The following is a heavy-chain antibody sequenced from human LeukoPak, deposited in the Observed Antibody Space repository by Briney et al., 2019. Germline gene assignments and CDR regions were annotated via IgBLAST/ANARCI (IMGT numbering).Heavy chain of an antibody. CDR3: AKGRESEQWLVRPFDY. Sequence: GGSLRLSCAASGFTVSSYAMNWVRQAPGKGLQWISAISSSGGSTYYADSVKGRFTISRENSKNTLYLQMNSLRAEDTDVYYCAKGRESEQWLVRPFDYWGQGTLVTVSS. J-gene: IGHJ4*02. V-gene: IGHV3-23*01. D-gene: IGHD6-19*01. CDR1: GFTVSSYA. CDR2: ISSSGGST.